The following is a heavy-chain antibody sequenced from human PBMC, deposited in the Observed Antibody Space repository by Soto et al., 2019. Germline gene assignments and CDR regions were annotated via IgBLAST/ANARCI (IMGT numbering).Heavy chain of an antibody. CDR3: GGGNPGVPFDI. CDR1: GGSISSYY. V-gene: IGHV4-59*01. Sequence: QVQLQESGPGLVKPSETLSLTCTVSGGSISSYYWSWIRQPPGKGLEWVGYIYYCGSTNYNPSLKSRVTISVDTSKNQSALKLSSVTSADTAVYYCGGGNPGVPFDIGGHGTMVTVSS. CDR2: IYYCGST. J-gene: IGHJ3*02. D-gene: IGHD2-15*01.